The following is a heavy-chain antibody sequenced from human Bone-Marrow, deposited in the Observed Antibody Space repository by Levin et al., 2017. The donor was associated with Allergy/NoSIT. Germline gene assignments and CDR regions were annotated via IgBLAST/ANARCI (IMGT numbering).Heavy chain of an antibody. Sequence: PGGSLRLSCAASGFTFNRYGMHWVRQAPGKGLEWVAVIWFDGSNKYYGDSVKGRFTISRDNSKNTVYLQMSSLRAEDTALYYCARGPYGDYDLGDYWGQGTLVTVSS. CDR2: IWFDGSNK. J-gene: IGHJ4*02. CDR1: GFTFNRYG. V-gene: IGHV3-33*01. D-gene: IGHD4-17*01. CDR3: ARGPYGDYDLGDY.